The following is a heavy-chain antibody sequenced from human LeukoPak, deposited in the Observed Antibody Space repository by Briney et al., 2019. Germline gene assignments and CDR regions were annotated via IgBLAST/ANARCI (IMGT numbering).Heavy chain of an antibody. V-gene: IGHV5-51*01. CDR3: ARFAVAGTTYNWFDP. CDR1: GYSFTSYW. Sequence: GESLKISCKGSGYSFTSYWIGWVRQMPGKGLEWMGIIYPGDSDTRYSPSFQGQVTISADKSISTAYLQWSSLKASDTATYYCARFAVAGTTYNWFDPWGQGTLVTVSS. CDR2: IYPGDSDT. J-gene: IGHJ5*02. D-gene: IGHD6-19*01.